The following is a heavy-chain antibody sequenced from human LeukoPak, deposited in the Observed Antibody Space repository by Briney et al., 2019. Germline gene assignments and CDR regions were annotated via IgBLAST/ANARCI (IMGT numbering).Heavy chain of an antibody. J-gene: IGHJ3*02. D-gene: IGHD6-13*01. Sequence: PGGSLRLSCAASGSIFSSFAMSWVRQAPGKGLDWVSGISGGSENAYYADSVKGRFTISRDNSKNTLDLHMTSLTADDTAVYYCANMQLVKGVFEIWGQGTRVTVSS. CDR1: GSIFSSFA. CDR2: ISGGSENA. V-gene: IGHV3-23*01. CDR3: ANMQLVKGVFEI.